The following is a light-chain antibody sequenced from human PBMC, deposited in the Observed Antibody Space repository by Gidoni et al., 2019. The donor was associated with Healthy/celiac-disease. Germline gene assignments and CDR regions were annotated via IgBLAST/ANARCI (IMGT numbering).Light chain of an antibody. Sequence: IQIPQSPSSLSASVGDRVTITCRASQSISSYLNWYQQKPGKAHKLLIYAASSLQSGVPSRFSGSGSGTDLTLTISSMQHEEFATYYCQQSYSTHMFTFGPGTKVDIK. J-gene: IGKJ3*01. CDR2: AAS. CDR3: QQSYSTHMFT. CDR1: QSISSY. V-gene: IGKV1-39*01.